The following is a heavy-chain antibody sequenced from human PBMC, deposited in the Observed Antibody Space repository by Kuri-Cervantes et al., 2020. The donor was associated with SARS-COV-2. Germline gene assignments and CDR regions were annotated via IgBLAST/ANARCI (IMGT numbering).Heavy chain of an antibody. CDR2: INDSGAT. V-gene: IGHV4-34*01. D-gene: IGHD6-6*01. CDR3: ARGVPGY. Sequence: SETLSLTCAVYGGSFSGYQWSWIRQTPGMGLEWIGQINDSGATKYNPSLKSRVIVSMDKSKNQFSLKLSSVTAADTAVYYCARGVPGYRGQGSLVTVSS. CDR1: GGSFSGYQ. J-gene: IGHJ4*02.